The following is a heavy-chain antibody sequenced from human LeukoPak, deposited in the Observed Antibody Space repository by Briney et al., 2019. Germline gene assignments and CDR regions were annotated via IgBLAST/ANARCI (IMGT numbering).Heavy chain of an antibody. CDR3: VADPINFDF. J-gene: IGHJ4*02. CDR1: GGPINNNHYY. Sequence: SSETLSLTCAVSGGPINNNHYYWGWIRQPPGKGLEWIGSIYSSGNTHYNASLKSRITISVDTSKNQFSLKLSYVTAADTAVYYCVADPINFDFWGQGTLVTVSS. CDR2: IYSSGNT. V-gene: IGHV4-39*07.